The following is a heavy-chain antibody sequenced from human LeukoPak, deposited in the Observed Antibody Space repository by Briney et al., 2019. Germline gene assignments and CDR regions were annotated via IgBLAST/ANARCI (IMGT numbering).Heavy chain of an antibody. V-gene: IGHV3-23*01. J-gene: IGHJ4*02. CDR2: IGANGGST. Sequence: GGSLRLSCAASGFTFSTYVMSWVRQAPGKGLEWVSTIGANGGSTYYTDSVKGRFTISRDNSKNTLYLQMNSLRAEDTAVYYCAKPPPDSSSWLFDYWGQGTLVTVSS. CDR3: AKPPPDSSSWLFDY. CDR1: GFTFSTYV. D-gene: IGHD6-13*01.